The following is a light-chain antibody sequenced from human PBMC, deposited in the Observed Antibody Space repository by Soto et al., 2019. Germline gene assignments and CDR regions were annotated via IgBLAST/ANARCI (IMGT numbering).Light chain of an antibody. CDR3: QQYDDSLS. CDR2: AAS. CDR1: QNLKSSY. V-gene: IGKV3-20*01. J-gene: IGKJ4*01. Sequence: EVVLTQSPGTLSLSPGERATLSCRASQNLKSSYLAWYQQRPGQAPVLLIHAASIRATGIPDRFSGSGSGTDFTLTITRLEPDDFALYVCQQYDDSLSFGGGTKVEIK.